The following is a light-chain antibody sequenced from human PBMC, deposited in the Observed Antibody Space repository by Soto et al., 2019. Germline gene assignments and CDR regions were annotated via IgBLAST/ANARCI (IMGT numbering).Light chain of an antibody. CDR3: QQYGSSPRGT. CDR1: QSVSSSY. CDR2: GAS. J-gene: IGKJ1*01. V-gene: IGKV3-20*01. Sequence: EIVLTQSPGTLSLSPGERATLSCRASQSVSSSYLAWYQQKPGQAPRLLIYGASSRATGIPDRFSGSGSGKDFTLTINRLEPEDFAVYYCQQYGSSPRGTFGQGTKVEIK.